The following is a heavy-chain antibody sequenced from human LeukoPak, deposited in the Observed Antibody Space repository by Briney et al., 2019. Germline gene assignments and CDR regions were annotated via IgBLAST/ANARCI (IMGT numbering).Heavy chain of an antibody. CDR3: ARRGWGDYVWGSYRYSDY. CDR1: GGSFSGYY. J-gene: IGHJ4*02. D-gene: IGHD3-16*02. Sequence: SETLSLTCAVYGGSFSGYYWSWIRQPPGKGLEWIGEINHSGSTNYNPSLKSRVTISVDTSKNQFSLKLSSVTAADTAVYYCARRGWGDYVWGSYRYSDYWGQGTLVTVSS. V-gene: IGHV4-34*01. CDR2: INHSGST.